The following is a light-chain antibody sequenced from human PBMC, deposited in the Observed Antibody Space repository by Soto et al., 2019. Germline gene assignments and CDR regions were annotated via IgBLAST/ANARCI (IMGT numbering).Light chain of an antibody. V-gene: IGLV1-40*01. CDR1: SSNIGAGYD. CDR2: GNS. J-gene: IGLJ1*01. Sequence: QSVLTQPPSVSGAPGQRVTISCTGSSSNIGAGYDVHWYQQLPGTAPKLLIYGNSNRPSGVPDRFSGSKSGTSASLAITGLQAEDEADYYCQSSGRSLSDHVFGTGTKVTVL. CDR3: QSSGRSLSDHV.